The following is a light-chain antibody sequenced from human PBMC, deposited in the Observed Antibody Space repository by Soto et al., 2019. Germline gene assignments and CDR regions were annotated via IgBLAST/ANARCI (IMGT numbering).Light chain of an antibody. CDR2: GAS. J-gene: IGKJ5*01. CDR1: QSVAYTY. Sequence: EIVLTQSPATLSLSPWERATLSCRASQSVAYTYLAWFQQKPGQAPRLLIYGASNRATGFPDRFSGSGSGTDFTLTINRLEPEDFAVYFCQQYGSSPITFGQGTRLEIK. CDR3: QQYGSSPIT. V-gene: IGKV3-20*01.